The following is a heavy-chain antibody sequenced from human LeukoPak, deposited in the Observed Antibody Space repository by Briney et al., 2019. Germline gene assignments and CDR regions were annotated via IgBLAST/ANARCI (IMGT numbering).Heavy chain of an antibody. CDR3: ARQLYGSDY. V-gene: IGHV4-34*01. Sequence: SETLSLTCDVSGVSFSTYYWRWIRQSPEKGLEWIGEVNHSGYTNYNPSLKGRVTISVDTSKNQFSLKLSSVTAADTAVYYCARQLYGSDYWGQGTLVTVSS. CDR1: GVSFSTYY. D-gene: IGHD4-17*01. J-gene: IGHJ4*02. CDR2: VNHSGYT.